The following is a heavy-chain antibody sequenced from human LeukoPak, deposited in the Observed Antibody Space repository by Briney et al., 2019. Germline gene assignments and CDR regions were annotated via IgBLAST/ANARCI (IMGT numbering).Heavy chain of an antibody. Sequence: KISCKGSGYSFSSYWIGWVRQAPGRGLEWMGWINPNSGGTNHAQKFQGRVTMTRDTSISTAYMELSRLRSDDTAVYYCARDLVPATDEFDYWGQGTLVTVSS. V-gene: IGHV1-2*02. CDR3: ARDLVPATDEFDY. CDR1: GYSFSSYW. CDR2: INPNSGGT. D-gene: IGHD2-2*01. J-gene: IGHJ4*02.